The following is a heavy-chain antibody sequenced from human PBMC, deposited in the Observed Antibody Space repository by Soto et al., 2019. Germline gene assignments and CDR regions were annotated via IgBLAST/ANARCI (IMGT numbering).Heavy chain of an antibody. CDR1: GGSFSGYY. V-gene: IGHV4-34*01. J-gene: IGHJ6*02. CDR2: INHSGST. CDR3: ATEWVVDYYYGMDV. Sequence: SETLSLTCAVYGGSFSGYYWSWIRQPPGKGLEWIGEINHSGSTNYNPSLKSRVTISVDTSKNQFSLKLSSVTAADTAVYYCATEWVVDYYYGMDVWGQGTKVTVSS. D-gene: IGHD2-15*01.